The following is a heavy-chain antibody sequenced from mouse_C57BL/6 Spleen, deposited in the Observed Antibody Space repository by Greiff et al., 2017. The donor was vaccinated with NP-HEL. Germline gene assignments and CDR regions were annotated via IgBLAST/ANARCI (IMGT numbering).Heavy chain of an antibody. CDR3: TYYSNYHFDY. CDR1: GYTFTDYE. V-gene: IGHV1-15*01. Sequence: QVQLQQSGAELVRPGASVTLSCKASGYTFTDYEMHWVKQTPVHGLEWIGAIDPETGGTAYNQKFKGKAILTADKSSSTAYMELRSLTSEDSAVYYCTYYSNYHFDYWGQGTTLTVSS. CDR2: IDPETGGT. J-gene: IGHJ2*01. D-gene: IGHD2-5*01.